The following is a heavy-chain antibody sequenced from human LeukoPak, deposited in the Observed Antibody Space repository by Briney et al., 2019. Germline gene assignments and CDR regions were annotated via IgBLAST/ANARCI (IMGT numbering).Heavy chain of an antibody. D-gene: IGHD2-15*01. CDR3: VRASVHSGGAFDI. V-gene: IGHV4-61*10. Sequence: SETLSVTCTVSGGSVSSGNYYWTWIRQPAGKGLEWIGRIYTSGSTNYNPSLKSRVTISIDTSKNQFSLKLSSVTAADTAVYYCVRASVHSGGAFDIWGQGTVVTVSS. CDR1: GGSVSSGNYY. CDR2: IYTSGST. J-gene: IGHJ3*02.